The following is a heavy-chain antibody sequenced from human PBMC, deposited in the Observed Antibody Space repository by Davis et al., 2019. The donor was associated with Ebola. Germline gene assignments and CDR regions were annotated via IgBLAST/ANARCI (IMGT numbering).Heavy chain of an antibody. D-gene: IGHD2-2*01. J-gene: IGHJ4*02. CDR1: GYTFTGYY. V-gene: IGHV1-2*02. CDR3: ARPLRGSTSLPDLDY. CDR2: INPNSGGT. Sequence: ASVTVSCKASGYTFTGYYMHWVRQAPGQGLEWMGWINPNSGGTNYAQKFQGRVTMTRDTSISTAYMELSRLRSDDTAVYYCARPLRGSTSLPDLDYWGQGTLVTVSS.